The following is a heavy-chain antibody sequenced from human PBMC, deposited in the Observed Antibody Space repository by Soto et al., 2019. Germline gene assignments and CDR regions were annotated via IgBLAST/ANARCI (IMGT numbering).Heavy chain of an antibody. Sequence: XETLSLTXXVSXGXXXXXXXXXXXRQPPGKXLEWVVYIYHSGNTNSNPSLKSRVTISVDKSKNQFSLKLSSVTAADTAVYYCARGYSSSWYWWFDPWGQGTLVTVSS. CDR2: IYHSGNT. J-gene: IGHJ5*02. CDR1: XGXXXXXXX. CDR3: ARGYSSSWYWWFDP. D-gene: IGHD6-13*01. V-gene: IGHV4-4*02.